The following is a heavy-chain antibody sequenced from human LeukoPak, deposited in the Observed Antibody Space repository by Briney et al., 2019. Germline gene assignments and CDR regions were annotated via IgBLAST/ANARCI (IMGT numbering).Heavy chain of an antibody. Sequence: GESLKISCKGSGYSFTSYWISWVRQMPGKGLERMGRIDPSDSYTNYSPSFQGHVTISADKSISTAYLQWSSLKASDTAMYYCARQGSSVAAYADYWGQGTLVTVSS. CDR1: GYSFTSYW. D-gene: IGHD6-19*01. J-gene: IGHJ4*02. CDR2: IDPSDSYT. V-gene: IGHV5-10-1*01. CDR3: ARQGSSVAAYADY.